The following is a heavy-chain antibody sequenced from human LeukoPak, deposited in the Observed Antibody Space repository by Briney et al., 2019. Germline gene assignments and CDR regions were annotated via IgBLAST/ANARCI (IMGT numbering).Heavy chain of an antibody. V-gene: IGHV3-30*03. D-gene: IGHD6-19*01. Sequence: GGSLRLSCAASGFTFSTYGMHWVRQAPGKGLEWVAVILYDGRKEKYAVSVKGRFIISRDNSKSTLYLQMNSLRVEDTAVYYCGRSLAVAGAGGDNWIDPWGQGTLVTVSS. CDR2: ILYDGRKE. CDR3: GRSLAVAGAGGDNWIDP. CDR1: GFTFSTYG. J-gene: IGHJ5*02.